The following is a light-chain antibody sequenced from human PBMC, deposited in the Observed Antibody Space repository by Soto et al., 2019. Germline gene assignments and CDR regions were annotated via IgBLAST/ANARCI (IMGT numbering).Light chain of an antibody. CDR3: SLSYNGGRI. CDR1: AGAVTSGQY. CDR2: DTD. Sequence: QAVVTQEPSVTVSPGVTVTLTCGSSAGAVTSGQYPYWFQQKPGQAPRTLIHDTDNKHSWTPARFSGSLLGVKAALTLSGAQPEDEAEYYCSLSYNGGRIFGGGNKLTVL. J-gene: IGLJ2*01. V-gene: IGLV7-46*01.